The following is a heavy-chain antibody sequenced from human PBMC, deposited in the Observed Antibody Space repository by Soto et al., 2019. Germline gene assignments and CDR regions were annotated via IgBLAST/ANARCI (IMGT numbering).Heavy chain of an antibody. CDR3: TTLGITMIVASSEGMAV. CDR2: IKSKTDGGTT. V-gene: IGHV3-15*01. CDR1: GLTFSNAW. J-gene: IGHJ6*02. Sequence: EVQLVESGGGLVKPGGSLRLSCAASGLTFSNAWMSWVRQAPGKGLEWVGRIKSKTDGGTTDYAAPVKGRFSISRDDSKHTLSLQMNSLKTEDTAVYYCTTLGITMIVASSEGMAVWGQGTTVTVSS. D-gene: IGHD3-22*01.